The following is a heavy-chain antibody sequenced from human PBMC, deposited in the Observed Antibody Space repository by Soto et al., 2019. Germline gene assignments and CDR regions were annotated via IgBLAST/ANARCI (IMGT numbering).Heavy chain of an antibody. CDR3: ARGVTGWFDD. CDR2: IYSGDST. J-gene: IGHJ4*02. CDR1: GFTVSSNY. D-gene: IGHD6-19*01. V-gene: IGHV3-53*01. Sequence: GGSLRLSCAASGFTVSSNYMNWVRQAPGKGLEWVSLIYSGDSTLYADSVKGRFTISRDNSKNTLYLQMNSLRAEDTTVYYCARGVTGWFDDWGQGTLVTVSS.